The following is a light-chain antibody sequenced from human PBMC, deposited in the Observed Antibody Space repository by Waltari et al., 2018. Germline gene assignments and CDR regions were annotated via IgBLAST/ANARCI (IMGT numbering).Light chain of an antibody. V-gene: IGLV4-69*01. J-gene: IGLJ3*02. CDR2: VNSDGSH. CDR1: SGHSSNI. Sequence: QLVLTQSPSASASLGASVKLTCTLSSGHSSNIIAWHQQQTEKGPRYLMKVNSDGSHSKGDELPDRFSGSSSGPERYLTISSVQSEDETDYYCQTGGHGTWVFCGGTKLTVL. CDR3: QTGGHGTWV.